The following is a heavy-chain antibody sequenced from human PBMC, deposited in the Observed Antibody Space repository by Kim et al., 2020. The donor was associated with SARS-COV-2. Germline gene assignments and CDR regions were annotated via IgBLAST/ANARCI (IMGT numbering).Heavy chain of an antibody. V-gene: IGHV1-3*01. Sequence: ASVKVSCKASGYTFTSYAMHWVRQAPGQRLEWMGWINAGNGNTKYSQKFQGRVTITRDTSASTAYMELSSLRSEDTAVYYCARGPFGYSFDWYFDLWGRGTLVTVSS. CDR2: INAGNGNT. CDR1: GYTFTSYA. CDR3: ARGPFGYSFDWYFDL. J-gene: IGHJ2*01. D-gene: IGHD5-18*01.